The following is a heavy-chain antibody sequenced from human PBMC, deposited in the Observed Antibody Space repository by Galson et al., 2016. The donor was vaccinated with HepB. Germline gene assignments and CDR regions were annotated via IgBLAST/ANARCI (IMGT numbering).Heavy chain of an antibody. Sequence: SLRLSCAASGFTFGDYAMSWFRQAPGRGLEWVGFIRSQFYGGTTEYGASVKGRFTISRDDSKRIAYLQLNSLRPDDTAVYYCTRARGYCRGGRRYPEGGYYGMDVWGQGTTVTVSS. CDR1: GFTFGDYA. V-gene: IGHV3-49*03. CDR3: TRARGYCRGGRRYPEGGYYGMDV. D-gene: IGHD2-15*01. CDR2: IRSQFYGGTT. J-gene: IGHJ6*02.